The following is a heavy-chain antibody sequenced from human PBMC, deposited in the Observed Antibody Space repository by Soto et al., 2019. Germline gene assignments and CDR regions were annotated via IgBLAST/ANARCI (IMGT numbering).Heavy chain of an antibody. CDR3: AALLGHCSGGTCFFRWFDP. J-gene: IGHJ5*02. CDR2: ISYSGSP. Sequence: QLQLQESGPGLAKPSETLSLTCTVSGGSISSESYFWGWVRQPSGKGLEWVGTISYSGSPFFNPSLKGRATLSVDTSKNQFSLRLSAVTAADSDVYFCAALLGHCSGGTCFFRWFDPWGQGSLVTVSS. CDR1: GGSISSESYF. D-gene: IGHD2-15*01. V-gene: IGHV4-39*01.